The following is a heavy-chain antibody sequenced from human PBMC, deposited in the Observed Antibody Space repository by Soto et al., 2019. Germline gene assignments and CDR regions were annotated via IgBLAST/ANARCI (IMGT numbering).Heavy chain of an antibody. CDR1: GGTFSSYT. CDR3: ARDGTLYDSRAYYYLY. Sequence: SVKVSCKAAGGTFSSYTITWVRQAPGQGLEWMGGITPMFGTPNYAQKFRGRVTITADASTSTAYMELSSLRSEDTAMYFCARDGTLYDSRAYYYLYWGQGTLVTVSS. V-gene: IGHV1-69*13. CDR2: ITPMFGTP. D-gene: IGHD3-22*01. J-gene: IGHJ4*02.